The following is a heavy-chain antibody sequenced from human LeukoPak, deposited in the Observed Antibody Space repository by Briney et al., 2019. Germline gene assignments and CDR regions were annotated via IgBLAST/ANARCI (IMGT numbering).Heavy chain of an antibody. J-gene: IGHJ4*02. Sequence: ASVKVSCKASGYTFTSYGISWVRQAPGQGLEWMGWISAYNGITNYAQKLQGRVTMTTDTSTSTAYMELRSLRSDDTAVYYCARDYSSGWYGGYFDYWGQGTLVTVSS. CDR1: GYTFTSYG. CDR2: ISAYNGIT. V-gene: IGHV1-18*01. D-gene: IGHD6-19*01. CDR3: ARDYSSGWYGGYFDY.